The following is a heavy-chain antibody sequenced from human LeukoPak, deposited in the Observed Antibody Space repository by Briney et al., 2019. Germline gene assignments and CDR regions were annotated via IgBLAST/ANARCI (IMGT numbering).Heavy chain of an antibody. CDR2: IKANTDGGTT. CDR1: GFTFRNYG. J-gene: IGHJ5*02. Sequence: GGSLRLSCAVSGFTFRNYGMSWVRQAPGKGLEWVGHIKANTDGGTTDYAAPVKGRFTISRDDSKNTLYLQMNSLKTEDTALYYCTTDRFFSWGQGTLVTVSS. CDR3: TTDRFFS. V-gene: IGHV3-15*01.